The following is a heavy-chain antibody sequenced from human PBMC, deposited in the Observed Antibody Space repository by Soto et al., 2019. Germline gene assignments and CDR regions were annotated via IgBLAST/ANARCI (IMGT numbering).Heavy chain of an antibody. Sequence: QLQLQESGPGLVKPSETLSLTCTVSGGSISSSSYYWGWIRQPPGKGLEWIGSIYYSGSTYYNPSLKSRVTISVDTSKNQFSLKLSSVTAADTAVYYCARRNDYVGGYYFDYWGQGTLVTVSS. CDR2: IYYSGST. J-gene: IGHJ4*02. V-gene: IGHV4-39*01. CDR3: ARRNDYVGGYYFDY. CDR1: GGSISSSSYY. D-gene: IGHD4-17*01.